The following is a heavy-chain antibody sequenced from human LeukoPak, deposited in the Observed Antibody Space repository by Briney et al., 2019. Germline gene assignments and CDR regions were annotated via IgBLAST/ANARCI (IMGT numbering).Heavy chain of an antibody. J-gene: IGHJ6*02. Sequence: GGSLRLSCAASGFTFSSYAMHWVRQAPGKGLEWVAVISYDGSNKYYADSVKGRFTISRDNSKNTLYLQMNSLRAEDTAVYYCARSNYYGSGSYGCYYYGMDVWGQGTTVTVSS. CDR2: ISYDGSNK. CDR3: ARSNYYGSGSYGCYYYGMDV. V-gene: IGHV3-30*04. CDR1: GFTFSSYA. D-gene: IGHD3-10*01.